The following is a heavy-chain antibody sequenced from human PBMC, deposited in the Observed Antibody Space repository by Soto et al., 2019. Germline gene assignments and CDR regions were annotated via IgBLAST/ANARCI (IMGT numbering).Heavy chain of an antibody. V-gene: IGHV3-30-3*01. Sequence: QVQLVESGGGVVQPGRSLRLSCVASGFTFSRYAIQWVRQAPVKGLEWVAVISYDGSDKYYADSVKGRFTISRDNSKNTLYLQMNSLRPDDTAVYYCARDYGDYDFLDYWGQGTLVTVSS. D-gene: IGHD4-17*01. J-gene: IGHJ4*02. CDR2: ISYDGSDK. CDR3: ARDYGDYDFLDY. CDR1: GFTFSRYA.